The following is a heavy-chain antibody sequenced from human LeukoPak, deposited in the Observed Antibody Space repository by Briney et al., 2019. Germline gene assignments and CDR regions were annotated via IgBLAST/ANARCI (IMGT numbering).Heavy chain of an antibody. V-gene: IGHV3-30*04. CDR3: ARSIFKQWLVLPFDY. D-gene: IGHD6-19*01. J-gene: IGHJ4*02. CDR2: ISYDGSNK. CDR1: GFTFSSYA. Sequence: PGGSLRLSCAASGFTFSSYATHWVRQAPGKGLEWVAVISYDGSNKYYADSVKGRFTISRDNSKNTLYLQMNSLRAEDTAVYYCARSIFKQWLVLPFDYWGQGTLVTVSS.